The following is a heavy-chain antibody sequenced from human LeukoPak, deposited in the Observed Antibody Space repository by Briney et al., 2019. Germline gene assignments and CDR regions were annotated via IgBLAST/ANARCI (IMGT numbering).Heavy chain of an antibody. V-gene: IGHV3-23*01. D-gene: IGHD6-25*01. CDR3: AKDVIPVFAAPEYFQH. Sequence: PGGTLRLSCAASGFTFSSYGMSWVRQAPGKGLEWVSAISGSGGSTYYADSVKGRSTISRDNSKNTLYLQMNSLGAEDTPVYYCAKDVIPVFAAPEYFQHWGQGTLVTVSS. J-gene: IGHJ1*01. CDR2: ISGSGGST. CDR1: GFTFSSYG.